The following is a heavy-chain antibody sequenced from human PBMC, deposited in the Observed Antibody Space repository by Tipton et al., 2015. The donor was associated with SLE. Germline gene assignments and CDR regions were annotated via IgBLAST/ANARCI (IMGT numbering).Heavy chain of an antibody. V-gene: IGHV4-4*08. CDR2: IYFSGSA. D-gene: IGHD7-27*01. CDR3: ARDTLGGLDY. Sequence: TLSLTCTVSGGSLNNYYWSWIRQPPGKGLEWIGYIYFSGSANYNPSLKSRVTISVDTSKNQFSLKMSSVTAADTAVYYCARDTLGGLDYWGQGTLVTVSS. CDR1: GGSLNNYY. J-gene: IGHJ4*02.